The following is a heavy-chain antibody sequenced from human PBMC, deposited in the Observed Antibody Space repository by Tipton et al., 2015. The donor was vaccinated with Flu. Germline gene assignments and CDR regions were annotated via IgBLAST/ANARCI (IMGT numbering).Heavy chain of an antibody. CDR3: ATHCVGVCSHAFGI. CDR1: GGSFSGYY. J-gene: IGHJ3*02. CDR2: INHSGNT. V-gene: IGHV4-34*01. Sequence: TLSLTCAVYGGSFSGYYWSWSRQPPGKGLEWIGEINHSGNTNYNPSLKSRVTISGDTSKNQFSLKLSSVTAADTAVYYCATHCVGVCSHAFGIWGRGTMVTVSS. D-gene: IGHD2-21*02.